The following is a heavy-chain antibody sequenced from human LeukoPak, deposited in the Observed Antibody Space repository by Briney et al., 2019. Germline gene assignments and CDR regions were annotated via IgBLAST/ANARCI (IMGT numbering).Heavy chain of an antibody. CDR1: GYTFRSYA. J-gene: IGHJ4*02. Sequence: GGSLRLSCAGSGYTFRSYAMHWVRQAPGKGLEWVAVISDDGTKEYYADSVKGRFTISRDNSKNSLSLQMNSLRAEDTAVYYCASRYSSSWALDYWGLGTLVTVSS. CDR3: ASRYSSSWALDY. CDR2: ISDDGTKE. D-gene: IGHD6-13*01. V-gene: IGHV3-30*01.